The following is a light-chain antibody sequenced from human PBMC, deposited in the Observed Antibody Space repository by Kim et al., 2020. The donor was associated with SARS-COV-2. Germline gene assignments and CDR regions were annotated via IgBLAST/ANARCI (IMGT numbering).Light chain of an antibody. Sequence: PGRTARRTCGGNRIGSKSVHWYQQMPGQAPVLGISYDSDRPSGIPERFSGSNSGNTATLTISRVEAGDEADYYCQVWDSSSDHRVVFGGGTQLTVL. CDR2: YDS. J-gene: IGLJ2*01. V-gene: IGLV3-21*04. CDR3: QVWDSSSDHRVV. CDR1: RIGSKS.